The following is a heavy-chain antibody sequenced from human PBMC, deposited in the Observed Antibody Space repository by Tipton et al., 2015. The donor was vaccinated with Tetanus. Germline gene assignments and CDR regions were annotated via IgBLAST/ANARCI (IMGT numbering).Heavy chain of an antibody. D-gene: IGHD2-15*01. Sequence: QLVQSGGGVVQPGRSLRLSCAASGFRFSYSGMHWVRQAPGKGLEWVAVIPFDGRNERYADSVKGRFIISRDNSKNTLYLQMNSLRPEDTAVYYCAKEFQRARILFFDSWGQGTQVTASS. J-gene: IGHJ4*02. CDR2: IPFDGRNE. CDR3: AKEFQRARILFFDS. CDR1: GFRFSYSG. V-gene: IGHV3-30*18.